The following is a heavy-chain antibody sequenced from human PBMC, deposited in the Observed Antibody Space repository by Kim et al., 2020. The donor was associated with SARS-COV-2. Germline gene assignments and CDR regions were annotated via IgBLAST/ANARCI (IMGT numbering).Heavy chain of an antibody. V-gene: IGHV3-66*01. D-gene: IGHD6-13*01. CDR1: GFTVSSNY. J-gene: IGHJ4*02. CDR2: IYSGNKT. Sequence: GGSLRLSCAASGFTVSSNYMSWLRQAPGKGLEWLSVIYSGNKTYYVESVKGRFTISRDSSKNTLYLQMSSLRVEDTAVYYCATNIVAAGIYWCQGSLVTV. CDR3: ATNIVAAGIY.